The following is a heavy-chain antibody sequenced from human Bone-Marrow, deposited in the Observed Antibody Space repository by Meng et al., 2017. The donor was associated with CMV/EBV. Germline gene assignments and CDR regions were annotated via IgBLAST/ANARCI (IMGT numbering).Heavy chain of an antibody. CDR2: INPNSGGT. CDR3: PREAGGGSSSSGCFDP. CDR1: YRITGFC. D-gene: IGHD6-6*01. V-gene: IGHV1-2*06. J-gene: IGHJ5*02. Sequence: YRITGFCMHWVRPAPGQGLEWIGRINPNSGGTNYAPMFQGRVITTRATSINTVYMVLSRLRSDDTAVYCCPREAGGGSSSSGCFDPWGQGTLVTVSS.